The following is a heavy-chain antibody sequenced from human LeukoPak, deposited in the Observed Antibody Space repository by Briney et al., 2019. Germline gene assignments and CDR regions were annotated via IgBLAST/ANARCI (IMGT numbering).Heavy chain of an antibody. CDR2: INPNSGGT. D-gene: IGHD3-10*01. V-gene: IGHV1-2*02. CDR1: GYTFSGYY. Sequence: ASVKVSCKASGYTFSGYYIFWVRRAPGQGLEWMGWINPNSGGTNYAQEFQGRVTMTRDTSITSAYMELSTLRSDDTAVYYCALIGDHAWFDPWGQGTLVTVSS. J-gene: IGHJ5*02. CDR3: ALIGDHAWFDP.